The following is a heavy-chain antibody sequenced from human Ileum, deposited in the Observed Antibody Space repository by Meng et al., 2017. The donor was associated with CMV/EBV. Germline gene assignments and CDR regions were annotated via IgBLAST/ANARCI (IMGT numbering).Heavy chain of an antibody. Sequence: GYISSSNWWSWVRQPPGKGLEWIGEIYHSGSTNYNPSLKSRVTISVDKSKNQFSLKLSSVTAADTAVYYCAREYCSSTSCYRGVFDPWGQGTLVTVSS. D-gene: IGHD2-2*02. CDR2: IYHSGST. CDR1: GYISSSNW. CDR3: AREYCSSTSCYRGVFDP. J-gene: IGHJ5*02. V-gene: IGHV4-4*02.